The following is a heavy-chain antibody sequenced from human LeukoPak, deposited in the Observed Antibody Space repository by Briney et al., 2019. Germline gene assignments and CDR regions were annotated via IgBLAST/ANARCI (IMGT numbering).Heavy chain of an antibody. D-gene: IGHD2-2*03. CDR3: TKDIGRRLDIFDY. CDR2: ISWNSGSI. CDR1: GFTFDDYA. J-gene: IGHJ4*02. V-gene: IGHV3-9*01. Sequence: GGSLRLSCAASGFTFDDYAMHWVRQAPGKGLEGVSGISWNSGSIGYADSVKGRFTISRDNAKNSLYLQMNSLRAEDTALYYCTKDIGRRLDIFDYWGQGTLVTVSS.